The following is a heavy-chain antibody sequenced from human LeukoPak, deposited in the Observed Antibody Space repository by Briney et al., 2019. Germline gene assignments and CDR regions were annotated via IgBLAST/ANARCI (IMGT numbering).Heavy chain of an antibody. CDR1: GFTFSSYD. CDR3: ARGDYGGTSLSFDY. D-gene: IGHD4-23*01. Sequence: SGGSLRLSCAASGFTFSSYDMHWVRQATGKGLEWVSSIGTAGDTYYSGSVKGRFTISRDRGKNSLYLQMNSLRVGDTAVYYCARGDYGGTSLSFDYWGQGALVTVSS. J-gene: IGHJ4*02. CDR2: IGTAGDT. V-gene: IGHV3-13*01.